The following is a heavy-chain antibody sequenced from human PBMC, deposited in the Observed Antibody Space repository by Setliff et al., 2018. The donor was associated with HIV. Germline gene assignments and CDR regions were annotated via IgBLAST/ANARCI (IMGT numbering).Heavy chain of an antibody. CDR1: GYSFSNYA. Sequence: ASVKVSCKASGYSFSNYAMHWVRQAPGQSLEWMGWINAGNGNTKYSQKFQGRVTITRDTSASTAYMELSSLRSEDTAVYYCARDDLTADYYDSSGYSYWGQGTLVTVSS. CDR2: INAGNGNT. CDR3: ARDDLTADYYDSSGYSY. D-gene: IGHD3-22*01. V-gene: IGHV1-3*01. J-gene: IGHJ4*02.